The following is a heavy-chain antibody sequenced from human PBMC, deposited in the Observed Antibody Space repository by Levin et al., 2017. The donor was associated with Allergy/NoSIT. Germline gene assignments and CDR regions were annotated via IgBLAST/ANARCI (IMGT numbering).Heavy chain of an antibody. D-gene: IGHD3-22*01. J-gene: IGHJ6*02. CDR1: GGTFSSYA. CDR3: ARSPSRTYYYDSSGYPYYYYGMDV. Sequence: KISCKASGGTFSSYAISWVRQAPGQGLEWMGGIIPIFGTANYAQKFQGRVTITADKSTSTAYMELSSLRSEDTAVYYCARSPSRTYYYDSSGYPYYYYGMDVWGQGTTVTVSS. CDR2: IIPIFGTA. V-gene: IGHV1-69*06.